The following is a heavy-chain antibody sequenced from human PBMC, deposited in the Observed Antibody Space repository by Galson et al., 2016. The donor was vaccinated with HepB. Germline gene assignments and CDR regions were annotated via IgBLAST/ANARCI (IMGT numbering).Heavy chain of an antibody. J-gene: IGHJ4*02. V-gene: IGHV3-53*01. D-gene: IGHD1-7*01. Sequence: LRLSCAVSGFTVSNNYMSWVRQPPGKGLEWVSLIYSVGSTHYADSVKGRFTISRDSSKNTLYLQMNSLRAEDTAVYYCARDEIIGTTGDYWGQGTLVTVSS. CDR1: GFTVSNNY. CDR3: ARDEIIGTTGDY. CDR2: IYSVGST.